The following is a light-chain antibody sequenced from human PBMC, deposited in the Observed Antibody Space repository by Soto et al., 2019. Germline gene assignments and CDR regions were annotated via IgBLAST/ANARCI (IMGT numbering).Light chain of an antibody. CDR1: QSISSW. J-gene: IGKJ1*01. CDR2: DAS. V-gene: IGKV1-5*01. CDR3: QQYNNYPLT. Sequence: DIQMTQSPSTLSASVGDRVTITCRASQSISSWLAWYQQKPGKAPKVLIYDASSLESGVPSRFSGSGSGTEFTLTISSLQPYDFATYYGQQYNNYPLTFGQGPKVETK.